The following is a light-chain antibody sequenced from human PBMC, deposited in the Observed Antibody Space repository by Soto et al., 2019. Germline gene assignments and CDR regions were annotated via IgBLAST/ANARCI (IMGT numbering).Light chain of an antibody. J-gene: IGKJ1*01. V-gene: IGKV4-1*01. CDR2: RAS. CDR3: QQYYTNPWT. CDR1: QSVLYSSNNKNY. Sequence: DIVMTLSPDSLAVSLGEMATINCKSSQSVLYSSNNKNYLAWYQQKPGQPPKXLIYRASTRESGVPERFSGSGSGTDFTLTISSLQAEDVEVYYCQQYYTNPWTFGQGTKVDIK.